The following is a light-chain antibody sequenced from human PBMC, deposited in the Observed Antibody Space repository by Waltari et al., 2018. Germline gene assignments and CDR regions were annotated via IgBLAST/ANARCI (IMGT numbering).Light chain of an antibody. CDR2: GAS. V-gene: IGKV3-20*01. CDR3: QQFGSSVMYT. CDR1: QGVSRNR. Sequence: EVVWTQSPATLSLSPGERATLSCRASQGVSRNRIAWYLHRPGQAPRLLIYGASGRATGIPDRFSGSGSGTDFSLTISRVEPEDFAVYYCQQFGSSVMYTFGQGTKLEIK. J-gene: IGKJ2*01.